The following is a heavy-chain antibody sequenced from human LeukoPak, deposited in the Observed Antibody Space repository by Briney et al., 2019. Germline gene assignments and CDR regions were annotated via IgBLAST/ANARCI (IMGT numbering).Heavy chain of an antibody. D-gene: IGHD3-22*01. CDR1: GFTFSSYG. V-gene: IGHV3-30*02. CDR3: AKDYYDSSLLDY. CDR2: IRYDGSNK. J-gene: IGHJ4*02. Sequence: GGSLRLSCAASGFTFSSYGMHWVRQAPGKGLEWVAFIRYDGSNKYYADSVKGRFTISRDNSKNTLHLQMNSLRAEDTAVYYCAKDYYDSSLLDYWGQGTLVTVSS.